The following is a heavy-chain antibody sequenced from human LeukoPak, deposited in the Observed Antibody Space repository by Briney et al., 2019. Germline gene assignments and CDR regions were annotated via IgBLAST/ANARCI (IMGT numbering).Heavy chain of an antibody. Sequence: SVKVSCKASGGTFSSYAISWVRQAPGQGLEWMGGIIPIFGTANYAQKFQGRVTITADKSTSTAYMELSSLRSEDTAVYYCARDIVVVPAAPGRDFYYYYYMDVWGKGTTVTVSS. CDR2: IIPIFGTA. J-gene: IGHJ6*03. CDR1: GGTFSSYA. V-gene: IGHV1-69*06. D-gene: IGHD2-2*01. CDR3: ARDIVVVPAAPGRDFYYYYYMDV.